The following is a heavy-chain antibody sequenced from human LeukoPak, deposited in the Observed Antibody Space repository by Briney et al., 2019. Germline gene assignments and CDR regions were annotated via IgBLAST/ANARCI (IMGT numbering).Heavy chain of an antibody. CDR1: GFAFSNYN. CDR3: ANLEMATIRLKSLGY. D-gene: IGHD5-24*01. J-gene: IGHJ4*02. V-gene: IGHV3-23*01. CDR2: ISGSGGST. Sequence: GGSLRLSCAVSGFAFSNYNMSWVRQAPGKGLEWVSAISGSGGSTYYADSVKGRFTISRDNSKNTLYLQMNSLRAEDTAVYYCANLEMATIRLKSLGYWGQGTLVTVSS.